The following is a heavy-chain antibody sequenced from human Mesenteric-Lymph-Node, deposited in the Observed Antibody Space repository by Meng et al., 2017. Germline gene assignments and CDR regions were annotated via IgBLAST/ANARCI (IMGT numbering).Heavy chain of an antibody. V-gene: IGHV4-39*07. CDR2: IYYSGST. Sequence: QLQAQESGPGLVNPSETLSLPCTCSGGSISSSSYYWGWIRQPPGKGLEWIGSIYYSGSTYYNPSLKSRVIISGDTSKNQFSLKLSSVTPEDTAVYYCARDSSSSAYSPFDYWGQGTLVTVSS. J-gene: IGHJ4*02. CDR1: GGSISSSSYY. CDR3: ARDSSSSAYSPFDY. D-gene: IGHD3-22*01.